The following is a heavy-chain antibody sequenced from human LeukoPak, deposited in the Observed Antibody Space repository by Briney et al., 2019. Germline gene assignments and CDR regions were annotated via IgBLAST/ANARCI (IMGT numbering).Heavy chain of an antibody. J-gene: IGHJ4*02. CDR3: ANYVTGYAH. CDR1: XGTFXXXA. V-gene: IGHV1-69*05. D-gene: IGHD3-9*01. Sequence: XASXGTFXXXAISWVRQAPGQGLEWMGGIIPIFGTANYAQKFQGRVTITTDESTSTAYMELSSLRSEDTAVYYCANYVTGYAHWGQGTLVTVSS. CDR2: IIPIFGTA.